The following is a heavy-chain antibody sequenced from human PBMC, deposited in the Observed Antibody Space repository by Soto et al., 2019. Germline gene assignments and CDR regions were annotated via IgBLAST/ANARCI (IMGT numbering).Heavy chain of an antibody. J-gene: IGHJ2*01. CDR1: GGSFSGYY. CDR3: ARSPYVPLSKYNWNHYWYFDL. Sequence: PSETLSLTCAVYGGSFSGYYWSWIRQPPGKGLEWIGEINHSGSTNYNPSLKSRVTISVDTSKNQFSLKLSSVTAADTAVYYCARSPYVPLSKYNWNHYWYFDLWGRGTLVTVSS. V-gene: IGHV4-34*01. D-gene: IGHD1-20*01. CDR2: INHSGST.